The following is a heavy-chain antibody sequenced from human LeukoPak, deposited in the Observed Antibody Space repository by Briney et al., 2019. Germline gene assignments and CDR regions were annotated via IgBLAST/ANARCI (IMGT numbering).Heavy chain of an antibody. Sequence: SETLSLTCTVSGASISTYYWSWIRQPPGKGLEWLGYIYTGSTNYNPSLESRISISVDTSKNQFSLKLSSVTAADTAVYYCARASGIAVASCWFDPWGQGTLVTVSS. J-gene: IGHJ5*02. D-gene: IGHD6-19*01. CDR2: IYTGST. V-gene: IGHV4-59*12. CDR3: ARASGIAVASCWFDP. CDR1: GASISTYY.